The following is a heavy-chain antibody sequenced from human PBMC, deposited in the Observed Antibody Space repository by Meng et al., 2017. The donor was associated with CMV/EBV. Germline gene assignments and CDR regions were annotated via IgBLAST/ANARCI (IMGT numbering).Heavy chain of an antibody. CDR2: INHSGST. Sequence: LSCAVYGGSFSGYYWSWIRQPPGKGLEWIGEINHSGSTNYNPSLKSRVTISVDTSKNQFSLKLSSVTAADTAVYYCARGHYWSGYSYYYYGMDVWGQGTTVTVSS. J-gene: IGHJ6*02. D-gene: IGHD3-3*01. V-gene: IGHV4-34*01. CDR1: GGSFSGYY. CDR3: ARGHYWSGYSYYYYGMDV.